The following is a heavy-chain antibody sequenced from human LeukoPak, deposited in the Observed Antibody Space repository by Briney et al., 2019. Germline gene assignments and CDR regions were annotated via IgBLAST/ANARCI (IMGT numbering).Heavy chain of an antibody. Sequence: GASVKVSCKASGYTFTGYYMHWVRQAPGQGLEWMGWINTNTGNPTYAQGFTGRFVFSLDTSASTAYLQISSLKAEDTAVYYCAREVRAFDYWGQGTLVTVSS. CDR1: GYTFTGYY. D-gene: IGHD4-11*01. J-gene: IGHJ4*02. V-gene: IGHV7-4-1*02. CDR3: AREVRAFDY. CDR2: INTNTGNP.